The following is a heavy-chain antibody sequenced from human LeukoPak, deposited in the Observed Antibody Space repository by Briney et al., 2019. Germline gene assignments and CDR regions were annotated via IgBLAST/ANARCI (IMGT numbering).Heavy chain of an antibody. CDR3: ARSQWELQYFDY. CDR1: GGSFSGYY. Sequence: SETLSLTCAVYGGSFSGYYWSWIRQPPGKGLEWIGEINHSGSTNYNPSLKSRVTISVDTSKNQFSLKLSSVTAADTAVYYCARSQWELQYFDYWGQGTLVTVSS. D-gene: IGHD1-26*01. V-gene: IGHV4-34*01. J-gene: IGHJ4*02. CDR2: INHSGST.